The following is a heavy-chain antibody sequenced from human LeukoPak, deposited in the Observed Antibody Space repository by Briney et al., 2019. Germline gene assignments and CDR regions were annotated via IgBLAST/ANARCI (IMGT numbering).Heavy chain of an antibody. D-gene: IGHD6-19*01. CDR3: TKDRRQWVVPYFDS. Sequence: GGSLRLSCAASGFTFSTYAMSWVRHTPGKGLEWVSGISSGGNTQYTDSVKGRFAVSRDNSKNTLHLQMDSLRAEDTTIYYCTKDRRQWVVPYFDSWGQGTVVTVSS. CDR1: GFTFSTYA. J-gene: IGHJ4*02. CDR2: ISSGGNT. V-gene: IGHV3-23*01.